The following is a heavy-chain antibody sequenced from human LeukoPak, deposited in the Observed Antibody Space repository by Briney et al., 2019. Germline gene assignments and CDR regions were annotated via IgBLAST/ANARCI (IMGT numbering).Heavy chain of an antibody. CDR2: INHSGST. D-gene: IGHD2-21*01. J-gene: IGHJ4*02. Sequence: PSETLSLTCAVYGGSFSGYYWSWIRQPPGKGLEWSGEINHSGSTNYNPSLKSRVTISVDTSKNKFSLKLSSVTAADTAVYYCARATVVVIAIPTWGQGTLVTVSS. V-gene: IGHV4-34*01. CDR3: ARATVVVIAIPT. CDR1: GGSFSGYY.